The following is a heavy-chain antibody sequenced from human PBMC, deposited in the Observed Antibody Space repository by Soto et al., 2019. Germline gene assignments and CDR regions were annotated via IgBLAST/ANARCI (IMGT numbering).Heavy chain of an antibody. J-gene: IGHJ4*02. Sequence: SETLSLTCAVYGGSFSGYYWSWIRQPPGKGLEWIGEINHSGSTNYNPSLKSRVTISVDTSKNQFSMKLSSVTAADTAVYYCAKGLIVATTNFDYWGQGTLVTVSS. CDR3: AKGLIVATTNFDY. CDR2: INHSGST. CDR1: GGSFSGYY. V-gene: IGHV4-34*01. D-gene: IGHD5-12*01.